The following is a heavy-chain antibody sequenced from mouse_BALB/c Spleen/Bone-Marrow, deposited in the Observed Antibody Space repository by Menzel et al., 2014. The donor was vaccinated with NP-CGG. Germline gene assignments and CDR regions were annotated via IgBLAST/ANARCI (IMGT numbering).Heavy chain of an antibody. CDR2: ISSGSSTI. Sequence: EVQGVESGGGLVQPGGSRKLSCAASGFTFSSFGMHWVRQAPEKGPEWVAYISSGSSTIYYADTVMGRFTISRDNPKNTLFLQMTSLRSEDTAMYYCARSGSSSGYFDYWGQGTTLTVSS. J-gene: IGHJ2*01. V-gene: IGHV5-17*02. CDR3: ARSGSSSGYFDY. D-gene: IGHD1-1*01. CDR1: GFTFSSFG.